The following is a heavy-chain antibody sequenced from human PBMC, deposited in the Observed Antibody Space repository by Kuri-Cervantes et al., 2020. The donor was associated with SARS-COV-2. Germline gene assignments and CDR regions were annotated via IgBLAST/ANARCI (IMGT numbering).Heavy chain of an antibody. CDR2: IRGSGGDT. V-gene: IGHV3-23*01. J-gene: IGHJ6*02. D-gene: IGHD3-22*01. CDR3: AKPLMVITLSTLDYNGMDV. Sequence: GESLKISCAASGFTFSSYGMHWVRQAPGKGLEWVSSIRGSGGDTYYTDSVKGRFTISRDNSKNTLYLQMNSLRAEDTAVYYCAKPLMVITLSTLDYNGMDVWGQGTTVTVSS. CDR1: GFTFSSYG.